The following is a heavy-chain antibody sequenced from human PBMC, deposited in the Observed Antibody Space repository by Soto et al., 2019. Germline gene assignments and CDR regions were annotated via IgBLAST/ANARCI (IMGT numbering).Heavy chain of an antibody. CDR1: GFAFSSYW. V-gene: IGHV3-7*03. D-gene: IGHD1-7*01. CDR2: IKQDASET. Sequence: EVQLVESGGGLVQPGGSLRLSCAASGFAFSSYWMTWVRQAPGKGLEWVANIKQDASETYYVDSVKGRFTISRDNAKNSLYLQVNCLRVEDTAVYYCARDRGTSEARWGQGALVTVSS. CDR3: ARDRGTSEAR. J-gene: IGHJ4*02.